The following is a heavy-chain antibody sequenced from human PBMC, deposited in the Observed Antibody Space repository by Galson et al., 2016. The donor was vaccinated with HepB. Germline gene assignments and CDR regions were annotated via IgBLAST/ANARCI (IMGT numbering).Heavy chain of an antibody. Sequence: SETLSLTCGVSGGSISTYYWSWIRQPPGKGLEWIGYIHYTGNTNYNPSLKSRLILSVDTAKDQYSLKLRSVTAADTAVYYCSPSAGAIEGFYYWGQGILVTATS. CDR3: SPSAGAIEGFYY. D-gene: IGHD2/OR15-2a*01. V-gene: IGHV4-59*08. CDR2: IHYTGNT. CDR1: GGSISTYY. J-gene: IGHJ4*02.